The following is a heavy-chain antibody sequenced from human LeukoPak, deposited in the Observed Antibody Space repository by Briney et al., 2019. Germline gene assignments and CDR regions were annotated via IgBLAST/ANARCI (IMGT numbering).Heavy chain of an antibody. V-gene: IGHV3-15*01. CDR2: IKSKTDGGT. J-gene: IGHJ4*02. Sequence: PGGSLRLSCVASGLTFDDYGMSWVRQAPGKGLEWVGRIKSKTDGGTDYAAPVKGRFTISRDDSKNTLYLQMNSLKTEDTAVYYCTTDPFQNIVVVPAAIIKMDYWGQGTLVTVAS. D-gene: IGHD2-2*01. CDR3: TTDPFQNIVVVPAAIIKMDY. CDR1: GLTFDDYG.